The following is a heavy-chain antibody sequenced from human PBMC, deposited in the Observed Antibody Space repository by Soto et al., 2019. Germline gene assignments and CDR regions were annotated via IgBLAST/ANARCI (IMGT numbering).Heavy chain of an antibody. CDR3: VKTYYDILSSYYPWNYYYYLDV. Sequence: PSETLSLTCTVSGGSISGNYWSWIRQPPGKGLEWIGYIYYSGSTNYNPSLKSRVTISVDTSKNQFSLRLSSVTAADTAVYFCVKTYYDILSSYYPWNYYYYLDVWGKGTTVTVSS. CDR2: IYYSGST. CDR1: GGSISGNY. J-gene: IGHJ6*03. D-gene: IGHD3-9*01. V-gene: IGHV4-59*01.